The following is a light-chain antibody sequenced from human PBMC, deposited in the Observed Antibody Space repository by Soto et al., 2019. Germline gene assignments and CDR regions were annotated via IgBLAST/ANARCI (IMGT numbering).Light chain of an antibody. Sequence: EVVMTQSPVTLSVSPGEGATLSCRASQSVISYLAWYQQKPGQAPRLLIYGASTRATDVPTRFSGSGSGTAFTLTISSLQPDDFGVYYCQQYNNWPWLTFGGGTKVEI. CDR3: QQYNNWPWLT. J-gene: IGKJ4*01. CDR1: QSVISY. CDR2: GAS. V-gene: IGKV3-15*01.